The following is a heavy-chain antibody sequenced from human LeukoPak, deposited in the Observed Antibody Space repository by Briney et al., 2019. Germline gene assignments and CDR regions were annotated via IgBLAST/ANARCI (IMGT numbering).Heavy chain of an antibody. CDR1: GFTFSNAW. CDR3: TTAVPGYYNVDY. D-gene: IGHD3-9*01. J-gene: IGHJ4*02. V-gene: IGHV3-15*01. Sequence: GGSLRLSCAASGFTFSNAWMSWVRQAPGKGLEWVGRIKSKTDGGTTDYAAPVKGRFTISRDDSKNTLYLQMNSLKTEDTAVYYCTTAVPGYYNVDYWGQGTLVTVSS. CDR2: IKSKTDGGTT.